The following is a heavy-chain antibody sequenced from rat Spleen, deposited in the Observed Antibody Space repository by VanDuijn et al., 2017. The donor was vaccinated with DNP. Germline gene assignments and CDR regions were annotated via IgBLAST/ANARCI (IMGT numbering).Heavy chain of an antibody. J-gene: IGHJ2*01. Sequence: EVQLVESGGGLVQPGGSLKLSCAASGFTFSNYGMAWVRQAPTKGLEWVASIRFDGAITYYGDSVKGRFTISRDNAKSSLYLQVNSLRSEDMATYYCARWYNSGYYFDYWGQGVMVTVSS. V-gene: IGHV5-22*01. CDR2: IRFDGAIT. CDR3: ARWYNSGYYFDY. D-gene: IGHD4-3*01. CDR1: GFTFSNYG.